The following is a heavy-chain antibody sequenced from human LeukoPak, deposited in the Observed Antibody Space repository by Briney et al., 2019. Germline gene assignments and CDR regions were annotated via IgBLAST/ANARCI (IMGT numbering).Heavy chain of an antibody. CDR2: ISSSSSYI. V-gene: IGHV3-21*01. J-gene: IGHJ4*02. D-gene: IGHD1-26*01. CDR3: ARDPRSGSYDY. Sequence: GGSLRLSCVASGFSLSTYAMTWVRQAPGQGLECVSSISSSSSYIYYADSVKYRFTISRDNAKHSLYLQMNSLRAEDTAVYYCARDPRSGSYDYWGQGTLVTVSS. CDR1: GFSLSTYA.